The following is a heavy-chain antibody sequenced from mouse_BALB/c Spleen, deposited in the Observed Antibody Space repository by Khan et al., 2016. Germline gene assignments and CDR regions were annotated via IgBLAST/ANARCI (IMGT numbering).Heavy chain of an antibody. CDR1: GYSITSDYA. V-gene: IGHV3-2*02. J-gene: IGHJ4*01. CDR3: ARSDYGDKDAMDY. D-gene: IGHD1-1*01. CDR2: ISYSGST. Sequence: EVQLVESGPGLVKPSQSLSLTCTVTGYSITSDYAWNWIRQFPGNRLEWMGYISYSGSTSYNPSVKSRISITRDTSKNQFFLQLNSVTSEDTATYYCARSDYGDKDAMDYWGQGTSVTVSS.